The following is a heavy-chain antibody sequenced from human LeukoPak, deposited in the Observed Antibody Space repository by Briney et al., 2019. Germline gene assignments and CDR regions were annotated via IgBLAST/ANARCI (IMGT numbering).Heavy chain of an antibody. D-gene: IGHD1-26*01. V-gene: IGHV4-61*01. CDR3: ARVTYSGTYFGAAPPRPNDY. CDR1: GGSVSSGSYY. Sequence: PSETLSLTCTVSGGSVSSGSYYWSWVRQPPGRGLEWLGYIYSSGNTNYNPSVKSRITISVDTSNNQLSLKLTSVTAADTAVYYCARVTYSGTYFGAAPPRPNDYWGQGTLVAVSS. CDR2: IYSSGNT. J-gene: IGHJ4*02.